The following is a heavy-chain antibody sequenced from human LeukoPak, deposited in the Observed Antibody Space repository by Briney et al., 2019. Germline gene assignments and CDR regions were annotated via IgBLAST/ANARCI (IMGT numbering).Heavy chain of an antibody. CDR1: GFTVSSNY. J-gene: IGHJ1*01. CDR2: IYSGGRT. D-gene: IGHD1-26*01. CDR3: AMRATGEYFQY. V-gene: IGHV3-53*01. Sequence: PGGSLRLSCAASGFTVSSNYMSWVRQAPGKGLEWVSVIYSGGRTYYADSVKGRFTISRDNSKNTLYLQMNSLRTEDTAVYYCAMRATGEYFQYWGQGTLVTVSS.